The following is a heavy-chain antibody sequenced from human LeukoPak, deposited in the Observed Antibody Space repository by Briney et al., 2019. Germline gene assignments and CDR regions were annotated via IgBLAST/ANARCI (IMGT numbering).Heavy chain of an antibody. CDR3: ATKDTWIQLGFDP. J-gene: IGHJ5*02. Sequence: SETLSLTCTVSGGSISSSSYYWGWIRQPPGKGLEWIGSIYYSGSTYYNPSLKSRVTISVDTSKSQFSLKLSSVTAADTAVYYCATKDTWIQLGFDPWGQGTLVTVSS. D-gene: IGHD5-18*01. CDR1: GGSISSSSYY. CDR2: IYYSGST. V-gene: IGHV4-39*01.